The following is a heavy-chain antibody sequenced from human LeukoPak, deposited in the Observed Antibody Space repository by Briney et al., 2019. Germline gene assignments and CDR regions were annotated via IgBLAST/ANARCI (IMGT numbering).Heavy chain of an antibody. CDR1: GYTFSGYY. Sequence: ASVKVSCKASGYTFSGYYMHWVRQAPGQGLEWMGWINPNSGNTGYAQKFQGRVTMTRNTSISTAYMELSSLRSEDTAVYYCARVGGYDILTGGSDYYYYMDVWGKGTTVTISS. J-gene: IGHJ6*03. V-gene: IGHV1-8*02. CDR2: INPNSGNT. CDR3: ARVGGYDILTGGSDYYYYMDV. D-gene: IGHD3-9*01.